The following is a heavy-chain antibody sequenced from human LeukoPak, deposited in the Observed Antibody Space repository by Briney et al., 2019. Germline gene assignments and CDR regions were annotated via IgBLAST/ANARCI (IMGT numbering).Heavy chain of an antibody. V-gene: IGHV3-30*02. CDR1: GFTFSNYD. CDR2: IRYDGSNK. J-gene: IGHJ1*01. Sequence: GGSQRLSCAASGFTFSNYDMHWVRQAPGKGLEWVAFIRYDGSNKNYADSVKGRFTISRDNSKNTLYLQMNSLRVDDTAVYYCAKSYDSSGYYYEQYFQHWGQGTLVTVSS. CDR3: AKSYDSSGYYYEQYFQH. D-gene: IGHD3-22*01.